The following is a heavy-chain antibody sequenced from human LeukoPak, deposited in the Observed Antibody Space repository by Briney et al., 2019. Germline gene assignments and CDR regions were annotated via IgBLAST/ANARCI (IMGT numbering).Heavy chain of an antibody. CDR1: GYTFTGYY. V-gene: IGHV1-2*04. CDR3: ARDLSEYCGGDCPPGY. J-gene: IGHJ4*02. CDR2: INPNSGGT. D-gene: IGHD2-21*02. Sequence: ASVKVYCKASGYTFTGYYMHWVRQAPGQGLEWLGWINPNSGGTNYAQKFQGWVTMTRDTSISTAYMELSRLRSDDTAVYYCARDLSEYCGGDCPPGYWGQGTLVTVSS.